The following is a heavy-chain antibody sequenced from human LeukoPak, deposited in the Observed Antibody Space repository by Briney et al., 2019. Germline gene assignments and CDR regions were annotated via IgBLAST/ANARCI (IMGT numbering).Heavy chain of an antibody. D-gene: IGHD6-19*01. V-gene: IGHV3-30*02. CDR2: IQNEVTTT. CDR1: GIGFSSSG. CDR3: AKGPWLAYPYYLDY. Sequence: GGSLTLSCGVPGIGFSSSGMHCLRQAPDKVREWVALIQNEVTTTKYADSGKGPFTIARDNSKKTLYRQLNSLRAEDTPVYYCAKGPWLAYPYYLDYWGEGTLVTVSS. J-gene: IGHJ4*02.